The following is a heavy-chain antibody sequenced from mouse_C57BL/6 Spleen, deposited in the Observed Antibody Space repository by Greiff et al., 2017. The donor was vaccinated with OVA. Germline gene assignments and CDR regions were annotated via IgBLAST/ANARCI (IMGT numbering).Heavy chain of an antibody. CDR2: IDPSDSET. Sequence: QVQLKESGAELVRPGSSVKLSCKASGYTFTSYWMHWVKQRPIQGLEWIGNIDPSDSETHYNQKFKDKATLTVDKSSSTAYMQLSSLTSEDSAVYYCARVVYDYGSSSWYFDVWGTGTTVTVSS. CDR3: ARVVYDYGSSSWYFDV. CDR1: GYTFTSYW. V-gene: IGHV1-52*01. D-gene: IGHD1-1*01. J-gene: IGHJ1*03.